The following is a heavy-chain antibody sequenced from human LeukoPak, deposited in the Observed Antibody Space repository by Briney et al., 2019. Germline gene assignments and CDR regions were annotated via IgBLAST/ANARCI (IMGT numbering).Heavy chain of an antibody. V-gene: IGHV1-69*01. CDR3: ARGAAAGPGYFDY. D-gene: IGHD6-13*01. J-gene: IGHJ4*02. CDR1: GGTFSSYA. Sequence: ASMKVSCKASGGTFSSYAISWVRQAPGQGLEWMGGIIPIFGTANYAQKFQGRVTITADESTSTAYMELSSLRSEDTAVYYCARGAAAGPGYFDYWGQGTLVTVSS. CDR2: IIPIFGTA.